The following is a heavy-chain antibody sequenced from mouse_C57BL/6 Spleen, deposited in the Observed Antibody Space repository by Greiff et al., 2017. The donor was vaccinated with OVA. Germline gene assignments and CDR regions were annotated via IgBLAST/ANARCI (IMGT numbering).Heavy chain of an antibody. V-gene: IGHV1-52*01. CDR2: IDPSDSET. D-gene: IGHD1-1*01. J-gene: IGHJ2*01. CDR3: ARATTVVADFDY. Sequence: QVQLQQPGAELVRPGSSVKLSCKASGYTFTSYWMHWVKQRPIQGLEWIGNIDPSDSETHYNQKFKDKATLTVDKSSSTAYMQLISLTSEDSAVYYCARATTVVADFDYWGQGTTLTVSS. CDR1: GYTFTSYW.